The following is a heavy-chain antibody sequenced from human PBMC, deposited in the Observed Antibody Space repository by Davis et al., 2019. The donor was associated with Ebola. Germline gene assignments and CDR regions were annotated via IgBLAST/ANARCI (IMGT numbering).Heavy chain of an antibody. CDR2: ISGSGGST. CDR1: VITFSSYA. CDR3: AKGWDEYYYDTGGPLDY. J-gene: IGHJ4*02. Sequence: PGGSLRLSCTDSVITFSSYAMTWVRQAPGKGLEWVSAISGSGGSTYYADSVKSRFTISRDNAKNTLYLQMTSLRAEDTAVYYCAKGWDEYYYDTGGPLDYWGQGTLVTVSS. D-gene: IGHD3-22*01. V-gene: IGHV3-23*01.